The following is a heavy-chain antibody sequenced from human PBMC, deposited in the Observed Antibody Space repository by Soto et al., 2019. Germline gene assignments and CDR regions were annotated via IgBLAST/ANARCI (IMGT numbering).Heavy chain of an antibody. J-gene: IGHJ4*02. D-gene: IGHD3-22*01. Sequence: PGGSLRLSCAASGFTFSSYGMHWVRQAPGKGLEWVAVIWYDGSNKYYADSVKGRFTISRDNAKNSLYLQMNSLRAEDTAVYYCGRDWYYYNSRGYSLYYFDYWGQATLVTVPS. V-gene: IGHV3-33*01. CDR3: GRDWYYYNSRGYSLYYFDY. CDR2: IWYDGSNK. CDR1: GFTFSSYG.